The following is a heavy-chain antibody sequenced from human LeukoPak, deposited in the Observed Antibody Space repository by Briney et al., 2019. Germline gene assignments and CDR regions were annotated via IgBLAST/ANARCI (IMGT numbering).Heavy chain of an antibody. V-gene: IGHV3-11*05. Sequence: PGGSLRLSCAASGFTFSDYYMSWIRQAPGKGREWVSYISSSSSCTNYADSVKGRFTISRDNAKNSLYLQMNSLRAEDTAVYYCARDFRVRGVISYYYYYGMDVWGQGTTVTVSS. CDR2: ISSSSSCT. CDR3: ARDFRVRGVISYYYYYGMDV. D-gene: IGHD3-10*01. CDR1: GFTFSDYY. J-gene: IGHJ6*02.